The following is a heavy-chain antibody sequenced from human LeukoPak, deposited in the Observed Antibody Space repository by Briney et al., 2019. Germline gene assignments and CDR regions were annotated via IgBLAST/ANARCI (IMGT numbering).Heavy chain of an antibody. V-gene: IGHV4-59*01. CDR3: AREDSSGYFFNAFDI. J-gene: IGHJ3*02. D-gene: IGHD3-22*01. CDR2: IYYSGST. CDR1: GGSISTYY. Sequence: SETLSLTCTVPGGSISTYYWSWIRQPPGKGLEWIGYIYYSGSTNYNPSLKSRVTISIDSSKNQFSLNLSSVTAADTAVYYCAREDSSGYFFNAFDIWGQGTVVTVSS.